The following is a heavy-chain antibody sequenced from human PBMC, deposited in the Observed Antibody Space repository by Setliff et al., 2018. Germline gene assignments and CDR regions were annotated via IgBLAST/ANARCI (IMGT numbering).Heavy chain of an antibody. Sequence: PGGSLRLSCAASRFTFSNYWMSWVRQAPGKGLEWVANIKEDGSERYYVDSVKGRFTISRDNAKNSLDLQMNNLRGEDTAVYYCARDRWKVIVNRGDDAFDLWGQGTMVTVS. CDR3: ARDRWKVIVNRGDDAFDL. J-gene: IGHJ3*01. D-gene: IGHD3-22*01. CDR2: IKEDGSER. V-gene: IGHV3-7*01. CDR1: RFTFSNYW.